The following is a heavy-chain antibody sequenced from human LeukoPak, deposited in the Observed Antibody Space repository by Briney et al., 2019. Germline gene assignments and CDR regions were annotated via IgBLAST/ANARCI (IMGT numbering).Heavy chain of an antibody. CDR3: ASLDSSGYMGAFDI. J-gene: IGHJ3*02. CDR2: IYTSGST. D-gene: IGHD3-22*01. V-gene: IGHV4-61*02. CDR1: GGPISSGSYY. Sequence: SETLSLTCTVSGGPISSGSYYWSWIRQPAGKGLEWIGRIYTSGSTNYNPSLKSRVTISVDTSKNQFSLKLSSVTAADTAVYYCASLDSSGYMGAFDIWGQGTMVTVSS.